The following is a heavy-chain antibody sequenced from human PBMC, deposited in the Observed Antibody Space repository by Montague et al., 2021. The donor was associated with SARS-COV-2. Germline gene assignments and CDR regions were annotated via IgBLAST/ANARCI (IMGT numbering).Heavy chain of an antibody. CDR1: GYSFTSYW. V-gene: IGHV5-51*07. CDR3: ARVTDYYYDTSGYWDAFDI. D-gene: IGHD3-22*01. J-gene: IGHJ3*02. Sequence: QSGAEVKEPGESLKISCKGSGYSFTSYWIGWVHQMPGKGLEWMGIIYPGDSDTRYSPSFQGQDTISADKPISTAYLQWSSLKASDTAIYYCARVTDYYYDTSGYWDAFDIWGQGTMVTVSS. CDR2: IYPGDSDT.